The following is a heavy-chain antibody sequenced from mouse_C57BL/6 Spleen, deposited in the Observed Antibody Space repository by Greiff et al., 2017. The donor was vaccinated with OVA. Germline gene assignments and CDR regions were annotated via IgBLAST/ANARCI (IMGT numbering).Heavy chain of an antibody. D-gene: IGHD4-1*02. J-gene: IGHJ1*03. Sequence: EVKLMESGGGLVKPGGSLKLSCAASGFTFSSYAMSWVRQTPEKRLEWVATISDGGSYTYYPDNVKGRFTISRDNAKNNLYLQMSHLKSEDTAMYYCARGQLYWYFDVWGTGTTVTVSS. CDR2: ISDGGSYT. V-gene: IGHV5-4*03. CDR3: ARGQLYWYFDV. CDR1: GFTFSSYA.